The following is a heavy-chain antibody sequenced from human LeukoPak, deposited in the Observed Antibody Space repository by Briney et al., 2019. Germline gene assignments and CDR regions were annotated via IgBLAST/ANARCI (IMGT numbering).Heavy chain of an antibody. CDR3: AREYGSGSYSPYFDY. Sequence: GGSLRLSCAASGFTFSSYSMNWVRQAPGKGLEWVSYISSSSSTIYYADSVKGRFTISRDNAKNSLYLQMNSLGDEDTAVYYCAREYGSGSYSPYFDYWGQGTLVTVSS. J-gene: IGHJ4*02. CDR2: ISSSSSTI. D-gene: IGHD3-10*01. CDR1: GFTFSSYS. V-gene: IGHV3-48*02.